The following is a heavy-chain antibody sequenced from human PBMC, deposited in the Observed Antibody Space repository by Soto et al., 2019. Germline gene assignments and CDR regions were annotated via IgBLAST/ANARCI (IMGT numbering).Heavy chain of an antibody. Sequence: GESLKISCKGSGYSFTSYWISWVGQMPGKGLEWMGRIDPSDSYTNYSPSFQGHVTISADKSISTAYLQWSSLKASDTAMYYCARNMVRGVIHHYGMDVWGQGTTVTVSS. CDR2: IDPSDSYT. CDR1: GYSFTSYW. V-gene: IGHV5-10-1*01. CDR3: ARNMVRGVIHHYGMDV. J-gene: IGHJ6*02. D-gene: IGHD3-10*01.